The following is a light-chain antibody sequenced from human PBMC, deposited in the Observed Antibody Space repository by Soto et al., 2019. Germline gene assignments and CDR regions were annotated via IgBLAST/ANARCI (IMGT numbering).Light chain of an antibody. CDR3: SSYTGSSTLV. J-gene: IGLJ2*01. Sequence: QSALTQPASVSGSPGQSITISCTGTSSDVGGYKYVSWYQQHPGKAPKLMIYEVTNRPSGVSNRFSGSKSGNTASLTISGLQADDEADYYCSSYTGSSTLVFGGGTKLTVL. V-gene: IGLV2-14*01. CDR2: EVT. CDR1: SSDVGGYKY.